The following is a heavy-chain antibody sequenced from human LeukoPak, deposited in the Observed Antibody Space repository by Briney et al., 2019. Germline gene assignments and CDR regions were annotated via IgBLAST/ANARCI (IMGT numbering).Heavy chain of an antibody. Sequence: GGSLRLSCAASGFTFSRYSMNWVRQAPGEGLEWVASISSTSTFIYSADSVKGRFTISRDTAKNSLFLQMNSLRAEDTAIYYCARDYFDSSDYPQTYYYYYMDVWGKATTVTVSS. CDR1: GFTFSRYS. J-gene: IGHJ6*03. CDR3: ARDYFDSSDYPQTYYYYYMDV. V-gene: IGHV3-21*01. CDR2: ISSTSTFI. D-gene: IGHD3-22*01.